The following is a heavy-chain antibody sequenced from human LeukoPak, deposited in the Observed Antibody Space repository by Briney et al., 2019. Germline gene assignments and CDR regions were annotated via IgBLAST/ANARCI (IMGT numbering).Heavy chain of an antibody. D-gene: IGHD4-17*01. CDR2: ISTYNGNT. CDR1: GYSFVLYG. J-gene: IGHJ4*02. CDR3: ARDEDYGIFVNVDY. Sequence: VASVKVSCKASGYSFVLYGISWVRQAPGQGPEWMGWISTYNGNTKYAEKFQGRVTMTTDTPTSTACMELRSLRSDDTAVYYCARDEDYGIFVNVDYWGQGTLVTVSS. V-gene: IGHV1-18*01.